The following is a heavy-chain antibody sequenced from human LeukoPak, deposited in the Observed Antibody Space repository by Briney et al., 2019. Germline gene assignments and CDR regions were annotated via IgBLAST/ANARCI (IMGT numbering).Heavy chain of an antibody. CDR3: ARVVGPPYHDY. CDR1: GFTFSSYW. Sequence: GGSLRLSCAASGFTFSSYWMSWVRQAPGKGLEWVSGINWNGGSTGYADSVKGRFTISRDNAKNSLYLQMNSLRAEDTAMYYCARVVGPPYHDYWGQGTLVTVSS. J-gene: IGHJ4*02. D-gene: IGHD3-10*01. CDR2: INWNGGST. V-gene: IGHV3-20*04.